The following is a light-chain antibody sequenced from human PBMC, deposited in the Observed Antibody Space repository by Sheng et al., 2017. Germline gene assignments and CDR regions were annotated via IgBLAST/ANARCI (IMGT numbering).Light chain of an antibody. J-gene: IGKJ2*01. CDR1: QSISTY. V-gene: IGKV1-39*01. CDR2: GAS. CDR3: QQSYNTPYT. Sequence: DIQTTQSPSSLSASVGDRVTITCRASQSISTYLNWYQHKPGKAPXLLIYGASSLQSGVPSRFRGSGSGTDFTLTITSLQPEDFATYYCQQSYNTPYTFGQGTKVDIK.